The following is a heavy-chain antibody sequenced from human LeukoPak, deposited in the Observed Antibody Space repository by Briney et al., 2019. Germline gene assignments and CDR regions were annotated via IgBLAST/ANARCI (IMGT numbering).Heavy chain of an antibody. CDR1: GGSISSYY. D-gene: IGHD1-26*01. V-gene: IGHV4-59*08. CDR2: FYYSGNT. CDR3: ATVRPENSGSYYWDY. Sequence: SETLSLTCTVSGGSISSYYWSWIRQPPGKGLEWIGCFYYSGNTTSNPSLKSRVTIPVDTSKNQFSLKLMSVTAADTAVYYCATVRPENSGSYYWDYWGQGTLVTVSS. J-gene: IGHJ4*02.